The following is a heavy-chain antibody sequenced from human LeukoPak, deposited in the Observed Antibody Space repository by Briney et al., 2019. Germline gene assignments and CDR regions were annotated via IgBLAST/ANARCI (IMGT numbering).Heavy chain of an antibody. CDR1: GFTFSNYA. CDR3: AKNYPAVAPGFDY. CDR2: ISSSGGST. J-gene: IGHJ4*02. Sequence: GGSLRLSCAASGFTFSNYAMNWVRQAPGKGLEWVSGISSSGGSTYYADSVKGRFTISRDNSKNTLYLQMNSLRAEDTAVYYCAKNYPAVAPGFDYWGQGTLVTVSS. D-gene: IGHD6-19*01. V-gene: IGHV3-23*01.